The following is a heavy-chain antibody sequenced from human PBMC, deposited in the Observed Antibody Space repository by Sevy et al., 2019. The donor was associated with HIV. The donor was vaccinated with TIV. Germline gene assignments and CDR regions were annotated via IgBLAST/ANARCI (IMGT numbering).Heavy chain of an antibody. CDR1: GFTFSSYW. Sequence: GGSLRLSCAASGFTFSSYWMHWVRQAPGKGLVWVSGISADGSRTVYEDSVKGRFTISRDNAKNTLYLQMNSLRVEDTAVYYCAREGGYTSAWSPGNHWGQGTLVTVSS. CDR2: ISADGSRT. V-gene: IGHV3-74*01. CDR3: AREGGYTSAWSPGNH. D-gene: IGHD6-19*01. J-gene: IGHJ4*02.